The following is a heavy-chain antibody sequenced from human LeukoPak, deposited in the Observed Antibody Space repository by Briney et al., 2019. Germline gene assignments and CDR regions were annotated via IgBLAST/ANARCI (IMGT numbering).Heavy chain of an antibody. V-gene: IGHV1-8*03. D-gene: IGHD6-6*01. J-gene: IGHJ4*02. CDR2: MNPNSGNT. Sequence: ASVKVSCKASGYTFTSYDINWVRQATGQGLEWMGWMNPNSGNTGYAQKFQGRVTITRNTSISTAYMELSSLRSEDTAVYYCAGTYSSSFPFDYWGQGTLVTVSS. CDR3: AGTYSSSFPFDY. CDR1: GYTFTSYD.